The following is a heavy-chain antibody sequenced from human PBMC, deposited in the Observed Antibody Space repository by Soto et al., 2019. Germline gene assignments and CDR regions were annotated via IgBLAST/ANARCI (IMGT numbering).Heavy chain of an antibody. D-gene: IGHD6-13*01. CDR2: IYHSGST. CDR1: GGSISSGGYS. CDR3: ARDRLAAAGWFDP. J-gene: IGHJ5*02. V-gene: IGHV4-30-2*01. Sequence: QLQLQESGSGLVKPSQTLSLTCAVSGGSISSGGYSWSWIRQPPGKGLEWIGYIYHSGSTYYNPSLQSRVTISVDRSKNQFSLKLSSVTAADTAVYYCARDRLAAAGWFDPWGQGTLVTVSS.